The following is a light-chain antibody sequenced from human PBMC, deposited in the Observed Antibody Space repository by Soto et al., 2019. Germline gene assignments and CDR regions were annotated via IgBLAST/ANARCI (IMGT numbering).Light chain of an antibody. J-gene: IGLJ3*02. CDR2: LEGSGSY. Sequence: QPVLTQSSSASASLGSSVKLTCTLSSGHSSYIIAWHQQQPGKAPRYLMKLEGSGSYNKGSGVPDRFSGSSSGADRYLTISNLQFEDEADYYGETWDSNTHTVFGGGTKLTVL. V-gene: IGLV4-60*02. CDR1: SGHSSYI. CDR3: ETWDSNTHTV.